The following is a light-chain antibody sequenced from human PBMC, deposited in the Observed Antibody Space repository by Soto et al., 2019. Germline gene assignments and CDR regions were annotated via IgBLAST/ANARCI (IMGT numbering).Light chain of an antibody. J-gene: IGLJ1*01. CDR3: SSYITSSASNYA. Sequence: QSALTQPASVSGSPGQSITISCTGTSSDVGGHNYVSWYQQHPGKAPKLMIYEVSNRPSGISYRFSGSKSGNTASLTISGLQAEDEADYYCSSYITSSASNYAFGTGTKLTVL. CDR1: SSDVGGHNY. CDR2: EVS. V-gene: IGLV2-14*01.